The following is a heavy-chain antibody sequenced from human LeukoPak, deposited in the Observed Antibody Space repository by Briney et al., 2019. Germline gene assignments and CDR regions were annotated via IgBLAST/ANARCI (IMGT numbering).Heavy chain of an antibody. CDR1: GGSISSYY. J-gene: IGHJ5*02. V-gene: IGHV4-59*08. CDR2: IYYSGST. Sequence: SETLSLTCTVSGGSISSYYWSWIRQPPGKGLEWIGYIYYSGSTNYNPSLKSPVTISVDTSKNQFSLKLSSVTAADTAVYYCARVLEYQLLFWFAPWGQGTLVTVSS. D-gene: IGHD2-2*01. CDR3: ARVLEYQLLFWFAP.